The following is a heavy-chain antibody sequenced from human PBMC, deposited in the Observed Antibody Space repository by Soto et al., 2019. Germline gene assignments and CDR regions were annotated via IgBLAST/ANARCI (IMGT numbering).Heavy chain of an antibody. J-gene: IGHJ4*02. CDR3: ATESGSTYGYFDH. Sequence: SETLSLTCTVSGGSVTSDEDYWTWIRQSPGKGLEWIGYISNSGSTGYNPSLKTRLSMSVDRSKNQFTPRLTSVTAADTAVYFCATESGSTYGYFDHWGQGTQVTVSS. CDR2: ISNSGST. V-gene: IGHV4-30-4*01. D-gene: IGHD5-18*01. CDR1: GGSVTSDEDY.